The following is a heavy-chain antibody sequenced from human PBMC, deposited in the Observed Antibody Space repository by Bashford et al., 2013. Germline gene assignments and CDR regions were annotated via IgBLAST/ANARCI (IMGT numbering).Heavy chain of an antibody. J-gene: IGHJ3*02. Sequence: SETLSLTCTVSGGSISSGSYYWSWIRQPAGKGLEYIGRISFMGDTKYNPSLKSRVTISVDTSKNQFSLKLSSVTAADTAVYYCARGLTYCGGDCYSDAFDIWGQGTMVTVSS. D-gene: IGHD2-21*01. CDR1: GGSISSGSYY. CDR2: ISFMGDT. V-gene: IGHV4-61*02. CDR3: ARGLTYCGGDCYSDAFDI.